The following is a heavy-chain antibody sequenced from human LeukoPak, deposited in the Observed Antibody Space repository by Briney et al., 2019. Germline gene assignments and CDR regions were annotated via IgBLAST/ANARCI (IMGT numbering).Heavy chain of an antibody. D-gene: IGHD1-26*01. J-gene: IGHJ4*02. V-gene: IGHV1-8*02. Sequence: ASVKVSCKASGYTFTSYYMHWVRQAPGQGLEWMGWMNPNSGNTGYAQKFQGRVTMTRNTSISTAYMELSSLRSEDTAVYYCARFLRELLGFDYWGQGTLVTVSS. CDR3: ARFLRELLGFDY. CDR2: MNPNSGNT. CDR1: GYTFTSYY.